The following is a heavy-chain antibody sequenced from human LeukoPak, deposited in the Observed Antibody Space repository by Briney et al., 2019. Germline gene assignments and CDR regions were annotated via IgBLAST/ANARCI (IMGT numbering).Heavy chain of an antibody. V-gene: IGHV3-48*01. J-gene: IGHJ6*03. CDR1: GFTFSSYS. D-gene: IGHD3-3*01. CDR3: ARGAYYDFWSGYYIRGVYYYYYMDV. Sequence: GGSLRLSCAASGFTFSSYSMNWVRQAPGKGLEWVSYISSSSSTIYYADSVKGRFTISRDNAKNSLYLQMNSLRAEDTAVYYCARGAYYDFWSGYYIRGVYYYYYMDVWGKGTTVTVSS. CDR2: ISSSSSTI.